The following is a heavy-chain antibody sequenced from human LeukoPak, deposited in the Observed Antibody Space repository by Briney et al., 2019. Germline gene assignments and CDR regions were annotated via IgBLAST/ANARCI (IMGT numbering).Heavy chain of an antibody. CDR1: GGSISSYY. Sequence: SETLPLTCTVSGGSISSYYWSWIRQPPGKGLEWIGYIYYSGSTNYNPSLKSRVTISVDTSKNQFSLKLSSVTAADTAVYYCARLGGTYLSYWFFDLWGRGTLVTVPS. D-gene: IGHD1-26*01. CDR2: IYYSGST. V-gene: IGHV4-59*08. CDR3: ARLGGTYLSYWFFDL. J-gene: IGHJ2*01.